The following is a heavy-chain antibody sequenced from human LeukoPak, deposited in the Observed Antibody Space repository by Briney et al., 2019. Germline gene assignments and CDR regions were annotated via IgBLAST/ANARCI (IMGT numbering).Heavy chain of an antibody. CDR1: GGSISSYY. D-gene: IGHD3-10*01. V-gene: IGHV4-59*01. Sequence: PSETLSLTCTVSGGSISSYYWSWIRQPPAKGLEWIGYSHYSGSTNYNPSLKSRVTISVDTSKNQFSLKLSSMTAADTAVYYCASGAYGSGNFGYWGQGTLVTVSS. CDR3: ASGAYGSGNFGY. J-gene: IGHJ4*02. CDR2: SHYSGST.